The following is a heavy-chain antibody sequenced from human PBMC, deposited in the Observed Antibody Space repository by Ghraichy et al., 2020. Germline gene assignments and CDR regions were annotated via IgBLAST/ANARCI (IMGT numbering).Heavy chain of an antibody. V-gene: IGHV4-31*03. CDR1: GCSISSGGYY. CDR3: TGKPTCTTSSYYDMDF. Sequence: SQTLSLTCTVSGCSISSGGYYWSWIRQHPGKGREWIGYIYYGAKTYSNPSLNSRVNISVDTPKNLFSLNLKFVTAADTAVYFCTGKPTCTTSSYYDMDFWGRGTTVTLSS. J-gene: IGHJ6*03. D-gene: IGHD3-10*01. CDR2: IYYGAKT.